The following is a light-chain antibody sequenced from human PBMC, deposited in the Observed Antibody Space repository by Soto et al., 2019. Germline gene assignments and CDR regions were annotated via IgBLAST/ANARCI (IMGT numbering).Light chain of an antibody. Sequence: EIVLTQSPGTLSLSPGEQATLSCRASQSVSSGQLAWYQQKPGQAPRLLIYDTSRRVAGIPDRFSGSGSGTDSPLTIHRLEPEDFAVYYCQQYGSSPLYTFGQGTKLEI. CDR3: QQYGSSPLYT. J-gene: IGKJ2*01. V-gene: IGKV3-20*01. CDR1: QSVSSGQ. CDR2: DTS.